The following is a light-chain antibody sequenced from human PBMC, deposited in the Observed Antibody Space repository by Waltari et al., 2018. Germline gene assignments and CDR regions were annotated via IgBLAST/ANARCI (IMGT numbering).Light chain of an antibody. CDR1: QGIITY. V-gene: IGKV1-39*01. CDR3: QQTHNTPVT. Sequence: DIQVTQSPSSLSASVGDRVTITCRASQGIITYLNWYQQKPGEAPKLLIYAASNLLSGVPSRFSGSGTGTDFTLTISSLRPEDFATYYCQQTHNTPVTFGGGTKVEIK. J-gene: IGKJ4*01. CDR2: AAS.